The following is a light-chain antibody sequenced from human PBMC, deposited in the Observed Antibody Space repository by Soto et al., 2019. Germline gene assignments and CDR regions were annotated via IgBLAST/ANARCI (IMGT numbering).Light chain of an antibody. CDR3: QHTYINPQT. V-gene: IGKV1-39*01. Sequence: DIQMTQSPSSLSASVGDRVTITCRASQTSATFINWYQQKSGSAPRLLIYEVSGLQSGVPSRFSGSGSGTHFVLTISNFQPEDSATYFCQHTYINPQTFGQGTKV. J-gene: IGKJ1*01. CDR1: QTSATF. CDR2: EVS.